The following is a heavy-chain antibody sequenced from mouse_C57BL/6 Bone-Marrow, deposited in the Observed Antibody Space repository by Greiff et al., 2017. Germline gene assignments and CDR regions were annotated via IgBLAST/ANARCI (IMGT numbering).Heavy chain of an antibody. D-gene: IGHD2-10*02. CDR1: GFTFNTYA. J-gene: IGHJ2*01. V-gene: IGHV10-3*01. CDR3: VREGSMDNYPLYYFDY. CDR2: IRSKSSNYAT. Sequence: EVKLVEPGGGLVQPKGSLKLSCAASGFTFNTYAMHWVRQAPGQGLEWVARIRSKSSNYATYYADSVKARFTISRDDSQSMLYLQMNSLKTEDTAMYYCVREGSMDNYPLYYFDYWGQGTPLTVSS.